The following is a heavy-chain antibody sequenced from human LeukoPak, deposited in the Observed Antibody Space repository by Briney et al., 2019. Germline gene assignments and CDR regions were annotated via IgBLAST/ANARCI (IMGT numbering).Heavy chain of an antibody. V-gene: IGHV4-39*01. CDR1: GGSISSSSYY. CDR3: ARQGDSSGYYYGTFDYFDY. D-gene: IGHD3-22*01. Sequence: SETLSLTCTVSGGSISSSSYYWGWIRQPPGKGLEWIGSIYYSGSTYYNPSLKSRVTISVDTSKNQFSLKLSSVTAADTAVYYCARQGDSSGYYYGTFDYFDYWGQGTLVTVSS. J-gene: IGHJ4*02. CDR2: IYYSGST.